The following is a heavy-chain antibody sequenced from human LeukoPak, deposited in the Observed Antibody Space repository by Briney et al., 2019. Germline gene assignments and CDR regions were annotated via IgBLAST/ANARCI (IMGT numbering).Heavy chain of an antibody. V-gene: IGHV3-23*01. CDR2: IGVGGGT. J-gene: IGHJ4*02. D-gene: IGHD3-10*01. Sequence: PGGSLRLSCAASGFTLSNSAMTWVRQAPGKRLEGVSVIGVGGGTYYADSVKGRFTISRDISKTTLYLQMDSLRAEDTAVYYRAKAASYYGSGRAPFNCWGQGTLVTVSS. CDR3: AKAASYYGSGRAPFNC. CDR1: GFTLSNSA.